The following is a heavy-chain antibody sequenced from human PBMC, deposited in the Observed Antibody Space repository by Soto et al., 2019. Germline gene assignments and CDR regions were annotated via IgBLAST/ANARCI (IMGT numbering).Heavy chain of an antibody. J-gene: IGHJ4*02. CDR1: GFTFTRYS. CDR2: ISSTTNYI. V-gene: IGHV3-21*06. CDR3: ARESEDLTSNFDY. Sequence: GGSLRLSCAASGFTFTRYSMNWVRQAPGKGLEWVSSISSTTNYIYYGDSMKGRFTISRDNAKNSLYLEMKSLRAEDTAVYYCARESEDLTSNFDYWGQGTLVTVSS.